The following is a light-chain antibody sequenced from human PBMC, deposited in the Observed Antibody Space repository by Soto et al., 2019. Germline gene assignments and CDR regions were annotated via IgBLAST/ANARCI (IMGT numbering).Light chain of an antibody. CDR2: DTS. CDR1: SGAVTSGHY. CDR3: LLYETPYVV. J-gene: IGLJ2*01. Sequence: QAVVTQEPSLTVSPGGTVTLTCASSSGAVTSGHYPYWFQQKPGQAPRTLIYDTSNKPSWTPARLSASLLGGKAALTLSGAQEEDEADYCLLLYETPYVVFGGGTKLTVL. V-gene: IGLV7-46*01.